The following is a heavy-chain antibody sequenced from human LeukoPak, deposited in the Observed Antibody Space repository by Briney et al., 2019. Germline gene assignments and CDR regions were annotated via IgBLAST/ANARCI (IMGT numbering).Heavy chain of an antibody. Sequence: SETLSLTCAVYGGSFSGYYWSWIRQPPGKGLEWIGEINHSGSTNYNPSLKSRVTISVDTSKNQFSLKLSSVTAADTAVYYCARWRAADRLYWFDPWGQGTLLTVSS. CDR3: ARWRAADRLYWFDP. CDR1: GGSFSGYY. J-gene: IGHJ5*02. V-gene: IGHV4-34*01. CDR2: INHSGST. D-gene: IGHD6-13*01.